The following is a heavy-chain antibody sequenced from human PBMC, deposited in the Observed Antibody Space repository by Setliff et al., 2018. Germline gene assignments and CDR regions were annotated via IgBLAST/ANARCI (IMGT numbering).Heavy chain of an antibody. J-gene: IGHJ5*02. CDR1: GGTFSYYY. CDR2: NSHSGSA. Sequence: SETLSLTCAAHGGTFSYYYWTWIRQPPGKGLEWIGENSHSGSAKYRPSLGSRVTISVDTSNNQVSLTLTSVTAADTAVYYCARGRNVAARLLDTWGQGTLVTVSS. D-gene: IGHD6-6*01. CDR3: ARGRNVAARLLDT. V-gene: IGHV4-34*01.